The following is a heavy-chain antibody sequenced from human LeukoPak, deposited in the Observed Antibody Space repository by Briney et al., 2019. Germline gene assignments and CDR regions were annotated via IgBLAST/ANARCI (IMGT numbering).Heavy chain of an antibody. D-gene: IGHD1-26*01. CDR1: GGFVNLYY. V-gene: IGHV4-59*02. CDR3: ARDLHGQLMWEWAFDI. J-gene: IGHJ3*02. Sequence: SETLSLTCTVSGGFVNLYYWSWIRQPPGKGLEWVGYIYYSGRADYNPSLGSRVAISVDESKNHFSLELNSVTDADTAMYYCARDLHGQLMWEWAFDIWGQGTMVTVSS. CDR2: IYYSGRA.